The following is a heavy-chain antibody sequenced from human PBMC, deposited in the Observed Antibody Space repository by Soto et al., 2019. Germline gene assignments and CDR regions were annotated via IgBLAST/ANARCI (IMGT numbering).Heavy chain of an antibody. CDR2: IYYSGTT. D-gene: IGHD3-10*01. V-gene: IGHV4-59*12. Sequence: PSETLSLTCTVSGGSIRTYDGNWIRQAPGKGLEWIGYIYYSGTTNYNPSLKSRVTISIDTSKNQFSLRLSSVTAADTAVYFCARGYSGSGSYTNWFDPWGQGTLVTVSS. CDR1: GGSIRTYD. CDR3: ARGYSGSGSYTNWFDP. J-gene: IGHJ5*02.